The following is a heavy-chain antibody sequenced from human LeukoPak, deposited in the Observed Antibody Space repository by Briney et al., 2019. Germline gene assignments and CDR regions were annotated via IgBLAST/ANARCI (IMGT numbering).Heavy chain of an antibody. CDR2: IYPGDSDT. CDR3: ATSDTAMVWIY. J-gene: IGHJ4*02. V-gene: IGHV5-51*01. Sequence: GEALKISFKGSGYRFTSYWIGWVRQMPGKGVGWMGIIYPGDSDTRYSPSFQGQVTISADKSISTAYLQWSSLKASDTAMYYCATSDTAMVWIYWGQGTLVTVSS. D-gene: IGHD5-18*01. CDR1: GYRFTSYW.